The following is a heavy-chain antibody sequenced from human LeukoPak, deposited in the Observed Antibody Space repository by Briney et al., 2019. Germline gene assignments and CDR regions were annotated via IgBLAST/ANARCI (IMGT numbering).Heavy chain of an antibody. J-gene: IGHJ4*02. V-gene: IGHV3-11*05. CDR1: GFTFSDYY. Sequence: GGSLRLSCAASGFTFSDYYMSWIRQAPGKGLEWASYISKSGDNTNYADSVKGRFTISRDNAKNSLYLQMNSLRAEDTAVYYCARVRQSGSPLDYWGQGTLVTVSS. D-gene: IGHD1-26*01. CDR3: ARVRQSGSPLDY. CDR2: ISKSGDNT.